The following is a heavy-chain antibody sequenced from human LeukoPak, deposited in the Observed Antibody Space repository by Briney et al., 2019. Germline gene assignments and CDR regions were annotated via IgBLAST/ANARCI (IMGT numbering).Heavy chain of an antibody. Sequence: GGSLRLSCAASGLFFSTNWMSWVRQAPGKGLEWVATIKPDGRDKYYVDSVKGRFTMSRDNGKNSVYLQMNSLRAEDTAIYYCARPPRGSGWCFGYWGQGTLVTVSS. V-gene: IGHV3-7*01. D-gene: IGHD6-19*01. CDR3: ARPPRGSGWCFGY. J-gene: IGHJ4*02. CDR2: IKPDGRDK. CDR1: GLFFSTNW.